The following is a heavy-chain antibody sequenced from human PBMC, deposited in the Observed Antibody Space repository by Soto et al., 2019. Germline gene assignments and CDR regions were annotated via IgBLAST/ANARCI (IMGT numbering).Heavy chain of an antibody. V-gene: IGHV3-30*18. J-gene: IGHJ4*02. CDR1: GFTFSSYG. CDR3: AKEDLWSGYSYFDY. Sequence: GGSLRLSCAASGFTFSSYGMHWVRQAPGKGLEWVAVISYDGSNKYYADSVKGRFTISRDNSKNTLYLQMNSLRAEDTAVYYCAKEDLWSGYSYFDYWGQGTLVTVSS. D-gene: IGHD3-3*01. CDR2: ISYDGSNK.